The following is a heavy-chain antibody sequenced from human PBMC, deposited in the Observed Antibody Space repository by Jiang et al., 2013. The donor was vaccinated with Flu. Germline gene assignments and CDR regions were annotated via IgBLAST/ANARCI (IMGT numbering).Heavy chain of an antibody. CDR3: ARGSYVLSVVLQGADYYQH. Sequence: GSVKGRFTISRDNAKESLYLQMDSLRGDDTAVYYCARGSYVLSVVLQGADYYQHWGQGIQVTVSS. V-gene: IGHV3-7*04. J-gene: IGHJ1*01. D-gene: IGHD3-16*01.